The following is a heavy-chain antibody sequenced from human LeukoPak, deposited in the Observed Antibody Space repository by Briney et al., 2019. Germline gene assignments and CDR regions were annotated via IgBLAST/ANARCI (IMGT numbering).Heavy chain of an antibody. CDR3: ARDVTMIVVVNPFHNWFDP. J-gene: IGHJ5*02. Sequence: GASVKVSCKTSGYTFTSYYIHWVRQAPGQGLEWMGWINPNSGGTNYAQKFQGRVTMTRDTSISTAYMELSRLRSDDTAVYYCARDVTMIVVVNPFHNWFDPWGQGTLVTVSS. CDR2: INPNSGGT. CDR1: GYTFTSYY. V-gene: IGHV1-2*02. D-gene: IGHD3-22*01.